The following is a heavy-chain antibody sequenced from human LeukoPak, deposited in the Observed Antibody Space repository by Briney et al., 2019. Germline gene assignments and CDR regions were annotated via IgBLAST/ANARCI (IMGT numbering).Heavy chain of an antibody. V-gene: IGHV1-18*01. J-gene: IGHJ4*02. CDR3: AAIPHYYDSSGYYPAGYYFDY. Sequence: ASVKVSCKASGYTFTSYGISWVRQAPGQGLEWMGWISAYNGNTNYAQKLQGRVTMTTDTSTSTAYMELRSLRSDDTAVYYCAAIPHYYDSSGYYPAGYYFDYWGQGTLATVSS. CDR2: ISAYNGNT. CDR1: GYTFTSYG. D-gene: IGHD3-22*01.